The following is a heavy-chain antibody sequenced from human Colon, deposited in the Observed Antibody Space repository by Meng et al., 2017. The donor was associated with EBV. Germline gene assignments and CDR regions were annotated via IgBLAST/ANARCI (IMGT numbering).Heavy chain of an antibody. Sequence: QGQLVQSGAEVKKPGSSVKVSCKASGGTFSSYTISWVRQAPGQGLEWMGRIIPILGIANYAQKFQGRVTITADKSTSTAYMELSSLRSEDTAVYYCAREDSSGYSYYFDYWGQGTLVTVSS. CDR2: IIPILGIA. CDR1: GGTFSSYT. J-gene: IGHJ4*02. CDR3: AREDSSGYSYYFDY. D-gene: IGHD3-22*01. V-gene: IGHV1-69*08.